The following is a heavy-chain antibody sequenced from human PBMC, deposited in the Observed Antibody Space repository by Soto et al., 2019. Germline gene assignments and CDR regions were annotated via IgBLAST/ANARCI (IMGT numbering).Heavy chain of an antibody. V-gene: IGHV5-51*01. CDR3: ARGGETYYYGSGSYPHYGMDV. D-gene: IGHD3-10*01. J-gene: IGHJ6*02. CDR2: IYPGDSDT. Sequence: RGESLKISCKGSGYSFTSYWIGWVRQMPGKGLEWMGIIYPGDSDTRYSPSFQGQVTISADKSISTAYLQWSSLKASDTAMYYCARGGETYYYGSGSYPHYGMDVWGQGTTVTVSS. CDR1: GYSFTSYW.